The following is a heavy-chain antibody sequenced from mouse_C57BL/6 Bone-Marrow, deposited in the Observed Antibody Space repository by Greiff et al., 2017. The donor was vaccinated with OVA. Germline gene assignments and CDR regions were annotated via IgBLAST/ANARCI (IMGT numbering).Heavy chain of an antibody. CDR2: ISSGSSTI. J-gene: IGHJ2*01. CDR1: GFTFSDYG. Sequence: EVQVVESGGGLVKPGGSLKLSCAASGFTFSDYGMHWVRQAPEKGLEWVAYISSGSSTIYYADTVKGRFTISRDNAKNTLFLQMTSLRSEDTSMDYCARPFLYDYDSYMDYWGQGTTLTVSS. CDR3: ARPFLYDYDSYMDY. V-gene: IGHV5-17*01. D-gene: IGHD2-4*01.